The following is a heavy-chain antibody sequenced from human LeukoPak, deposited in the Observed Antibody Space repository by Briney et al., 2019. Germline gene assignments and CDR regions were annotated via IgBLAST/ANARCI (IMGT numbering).Heavy chain of an antibody. J-gene: IGHJ4*02. CDR2: IYYSGST. CDR3: ARRGWALWDYFDY. Sequence: PSETLSLTCTVSGGSISSYYWSWIRQPAGKGLEWIGSIYYSGSTYYNPSLKSRVTISVDTSKNQFSLKLSSVTAADTAVYYCARRGWALWDYFDYWGQGTLVTVSS. D-gene: IGHD3-16*01. V-gene: IGHV4-4*07. CDR1: GGSISSYY.